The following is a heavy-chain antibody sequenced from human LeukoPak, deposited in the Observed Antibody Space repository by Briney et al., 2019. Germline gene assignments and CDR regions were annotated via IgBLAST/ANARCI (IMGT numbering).Heavy chain of an antibody. Sequence: ASVKVSCKASGYTFTTYGISWVRQAPGQGLEWMGWSSAYNGNTNYAQKFQGRVTMTRNTSISTAYMELSSLRSEDTAVYYCARDMVRGVNNWFDPWGQGTLVTVSS. CDR3: ARDMVRGVNNWFDP. J-gene: IGHJ5*02. CDR2: SSAYNGNT. CDR1: GYTFTTYG. D-gene: IGHD3-10*01. V-gene: IGHV1-18*01.